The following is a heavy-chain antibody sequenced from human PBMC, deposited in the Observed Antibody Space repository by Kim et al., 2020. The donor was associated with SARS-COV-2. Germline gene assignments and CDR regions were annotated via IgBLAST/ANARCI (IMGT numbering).Heavy chain of an antibody. CDR1: GGSFSGYY. V-gene: IGHV4-34*01. CDR3: RSRGYYYYGMDV. CDR2: INHSGST. Sequence: SETLSLTCAVYGGSFSGYYWSWIRQPPGKGLEWIGEINHSGSTNYNPSLKSRVTISVDTSKNQFSLKLSSVTAADTAVYYCRSRGYYYYGMDVWGQGT. J-gene: IGHJ6*02.